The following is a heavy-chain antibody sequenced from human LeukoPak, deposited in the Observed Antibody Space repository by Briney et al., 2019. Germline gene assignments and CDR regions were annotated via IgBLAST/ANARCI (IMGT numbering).Heavy chain of an antibody. D-gene: IGHD6-6*01. CDR2: ISCNSSSI. CDR3: AKGGDSSWSGGVDY. V-gene: IGHV3-9*01. CDR1: GFTFDDYA. Sequence: PGGSLRLSCAASGFTFDDYAMHWVRQAPGEGLEWVSGISCNSSSICYADSVKGRFTISRDNAKNSLYLQMNSLGAEDTALYYCAKGGDSSWSGGVDYWGQGTLVTVSS. J-gene: IGHJ4*02.